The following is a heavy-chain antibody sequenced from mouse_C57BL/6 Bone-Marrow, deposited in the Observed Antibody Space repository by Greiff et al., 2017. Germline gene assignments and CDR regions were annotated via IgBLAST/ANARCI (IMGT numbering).Heavy chain of an antibody. CDR1: GYTFTSYW. D-gene: IGHD2-4*01. CDR3: ARYGITTGDYYAMDY. V-gene: IGHV1-64*01. CDR2: IHPNSGST. J-gene: IGHJ4*01. Sequence: QVQLQQPGAELVKPGASVKLSCKASGYTFTSYWMHWVKQRPGQGLEWIGMIHPNSGSTNYNEKFKSKATLTVDKSSSTAYMQLSSLTSEDSAVYDCARYGITTGDYYAMDYWGQGTSVTVSS.